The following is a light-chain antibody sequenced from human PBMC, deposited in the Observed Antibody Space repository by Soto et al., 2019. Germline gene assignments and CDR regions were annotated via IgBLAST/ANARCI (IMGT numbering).Light chain of an antibody. Sequence: QSVLTQPPSASGSPGQSATISCTPTSSDVGGYNYVAWYQQHPGKAPKLMIYEVSQRPSGVPDRFSGSKSGNTASLTVPGLQAEDEADYYCNSYAGSNIVIFGGGTKLTVL. J-gene: IGLJ2*01. CDR3: NSYAGSNIVI. CDR1: SSDVGGYNY. CDR2: EVS. V-gene: IGLV2-8*01.